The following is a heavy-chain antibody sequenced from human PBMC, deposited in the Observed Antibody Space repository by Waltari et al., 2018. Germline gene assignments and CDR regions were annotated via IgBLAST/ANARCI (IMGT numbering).Heavy chain of an antibody. CDR2: IIPIFATA. Sequence: QVQLVQSGAEVKKPGSSVKVSCKASGGTFSSYAFSWVRQAPGQGLEWMGGIIPIFATANYAQKFQGRVTVTADESTSTAYMELSSLRSEDTAVYYCVRTAIVGASDDFWGQGTLVTVSS. J-gene: IGHJ4*02. CDR1: GGTFSSYA. D-gene: IGHD1-26*01. CDR3: VRTAIVGASDDF. V-gene: IGHV1-69*01.